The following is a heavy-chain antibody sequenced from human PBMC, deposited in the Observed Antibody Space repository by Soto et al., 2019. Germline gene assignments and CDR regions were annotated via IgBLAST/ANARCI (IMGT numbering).Heavy chain of an antibody. V-gene: IGHV3-23*01. D-gene: IGHD2-21*01. J-gene: IGHJ4*02. CDR1: GFSFSSYA. CDR2: ISARGGSS. CDR3: AKGTIEHIASVDH. Sequence: VQLLESGGGLVQPGGSLRLACAASGFSFSSYAMVWVRQVPGKGLEWGSVISARGGSSYFADPVKGRFTGSRDDSQNAMSLELNSLRAEDTATYFCAKGTIEHIASVDHWGQGTLVRVSS.